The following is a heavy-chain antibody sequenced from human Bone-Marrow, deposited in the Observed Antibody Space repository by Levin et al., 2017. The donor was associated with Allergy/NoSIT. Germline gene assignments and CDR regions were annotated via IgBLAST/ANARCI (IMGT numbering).Heavy chain of an antibody. D-gene: IGHD1-14*01. CDR2: INSDGSST. CDR3: ARTFGDRNR. V-gene: IGHV3-74*01. CDR1: GFTFSSYW. J-gene: IGHJ4*02. Sequence: GESLKISCAASGFTFSSYWMHWVRQAPGKGLVWVSRINSDGSSTSYADSVKGRFTISRDNAKNTLYLQMNSLRAEDTAVYYCARTFGDRNRWGQGTLVTVSS.